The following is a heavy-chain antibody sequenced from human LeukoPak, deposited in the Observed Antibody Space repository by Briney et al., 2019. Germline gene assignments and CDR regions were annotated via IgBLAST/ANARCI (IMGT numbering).Heavy chain of an antibody. J-gene: IGHJ4*02. CDR2: ISNSGSYT. CDR3: ARSRGAGPGAYFDY. D-gene: IGHD6-19*01. V-gene: IGHV3-11*03. Sequence: GGSLRLSCAVSGFSFGDDYMSWIRQAPGQGLEWVSYISNSGSYTNYADSVEGRFTISRDNAENSLYLQMNSLRAEDTAVYYCARSRGAGPGAYFDYWGQGTLVTVTS. CDR1: GFSFGDDY.